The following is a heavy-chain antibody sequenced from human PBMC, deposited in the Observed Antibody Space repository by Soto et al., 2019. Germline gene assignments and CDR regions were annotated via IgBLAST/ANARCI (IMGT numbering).Heavy chain of an antibody. V-gene: IGHV1-18*01. Sequence: ASVKVSCKASGYTFTRYGIGWARQAPGQGLEWMGWINTYNGNTNYAQKLQGRVTMTTDTSTSTAYMELRSLRSDDTAVYYCARDSPPPREWGQGTLVTVSS. J-gene: IGHJ4*02. CDR2: INTYNGNT. CDR1: GYTFTRYG. CDR3: ARDSPPPRE.